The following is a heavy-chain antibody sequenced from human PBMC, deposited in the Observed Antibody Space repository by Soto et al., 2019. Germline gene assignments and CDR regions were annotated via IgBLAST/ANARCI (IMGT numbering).Heavy chain of an antibody. J-gene: IGHJ6*02. CDR2: INTYNGNT. CDR3: AMVDVYVAPSPQDV. Sequence: QAQLVQSRAEVKNPGASVKVSCKASGYSFTRYGIAWARQAPGRGLEWMGWINTYNGNTNYAQNLQGRVTLTTDTSTSTAYMELASLRPNDTAIYYCAMVDVYVAPSPQDVWGQGTTVIVSS. CDR1: GYSFTRYG. V-gene: IGHV1-18*01. D-gene: IGHD3-16*01.